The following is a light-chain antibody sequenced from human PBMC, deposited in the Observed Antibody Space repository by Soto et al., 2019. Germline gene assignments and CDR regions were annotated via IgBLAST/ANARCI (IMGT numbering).Light chain of an antibody. Sequence: EIVLTQSPDTLSLSPGEGATLSCRASHDVSVSLVWYRQRPGQSPRRLIHDASNRATGISARFSGSGSGTDFTLTICSLEPEESALYYCQQRASWPYTSGQGTKVEIK. V-gene: IGKV3-11*01. CDR1: HDVSVS. J-gene: IGKJ2*01. CDR3: QQRASWPYT. CDR2: DAS.